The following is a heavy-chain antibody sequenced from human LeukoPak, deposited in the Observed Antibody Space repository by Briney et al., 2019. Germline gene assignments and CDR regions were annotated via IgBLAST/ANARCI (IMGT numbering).Heavy chain of an antibody. Sequence: SETLSLTCTVSGGSISSSSYFWAWIRQPPGKGLEWIGNIYYSGSTHYNPSLKSRVTISVDTSKNQFSLKLSSVTAADTAVYYCARDGGSYGFRRTCYFDYWGQGTLVTVSS. D-gene: IGHD1-26*01. CDR1: GGSISSSSYF. CDR2: IYYSGST. V-gene: IGHV4-39*07. J-gene: IGHJ4*02. CDR3: ARDGGSYGFRRTCYFDY.